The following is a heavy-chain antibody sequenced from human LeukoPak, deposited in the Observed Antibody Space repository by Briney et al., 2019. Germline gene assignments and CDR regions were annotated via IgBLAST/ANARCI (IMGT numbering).Heavy chain of an antibody. D-gene: IGHD1-26*01. CDR3: ARESGNYVFDY. V-gene: IGHV4-61*08. CDR1: DESINSGGFY. J-gene: IGHJ4*02. CDR2: IYYSGST. Sequence: PSETLSLTCSVSDESINSGGFYWTWIRQPPGKGLEWIGYIYYSGSTNYNPSLKSRVTISVDTSKNQFSLKLSSVTAADTAVYYCARESGNYVFDYWGQGTLVTVSS.